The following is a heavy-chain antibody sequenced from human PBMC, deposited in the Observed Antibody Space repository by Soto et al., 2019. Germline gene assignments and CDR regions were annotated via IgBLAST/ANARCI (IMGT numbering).Heavy chain of an antibody. J-gene: IGHJ3*02. V-gene: IGHV4-31*03. D-gene: IGHD2-2*01. CDR3: ARDRRALYHGAFDI. CDR1: GGSISSGGYY. Sequence: QVQLQESGPGLVKPSQTLSLTCTVSGGSISSGGYYWSWIRQHPGKGLEWIGYIYYSGSTYYNPSLKSRVTIAVDTSKNQFSLKLSSVTAADTAVYYCARDRRALYHGAFDIWGQGTMVTVSS. CDR2: IYYSGST.